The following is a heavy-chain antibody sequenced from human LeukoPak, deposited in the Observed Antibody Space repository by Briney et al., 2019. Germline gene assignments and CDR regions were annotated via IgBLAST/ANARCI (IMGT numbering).Heavy chain of an antibody. D-gene: IGHD3-9*01. CDR1: GISFSKYA. CDR2: VNAGGGRT. V-gene: IGHV3-23*01. Sequence: GGSLRLSCAASGISFSKYAMSWVRQAPGKGLECVASVNAGGGRTFYADSVKGRFTISRDNSKNTLYLQMNSLRADDAAVYYCANSKVGYYDWLLSLFEYWGQGTAVTVSS. J-gene: IGHJ4*02. CDR3: ANSKVGYYDWLLSLFEY.